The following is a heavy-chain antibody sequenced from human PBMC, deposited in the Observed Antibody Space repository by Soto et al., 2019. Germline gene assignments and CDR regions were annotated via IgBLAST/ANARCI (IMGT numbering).Heavy chain of an antibody. D-gene: IGHD6-19*01. CDR2: ISGSGGST. J-gene: IGHJ4*02. Sequence: VQLLESGGGLVQPGGSLRLSCAASGFTFSSYAMSWVRQAPGKGLEWVSAISGSGGSTYYADSVKGRFTISRDNSKNTLYLQMNSLRAEDTAVYYCAKDYDAFLYSSGWYSRRLFDYWGQGTLVTVSS. CDR1: GFTFSSYA. V-gene: IGHV3-23*01. CDR3: AKDYDAFLYSSGWYSRRLFDY.